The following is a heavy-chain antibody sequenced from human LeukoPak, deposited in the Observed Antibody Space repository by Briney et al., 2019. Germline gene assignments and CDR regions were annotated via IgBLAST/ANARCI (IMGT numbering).Heavy chain of an antibody. J-gene: IGHJ6*02. Sequence: SETLSLTCTVSGGSISSYYWSWIRQPAGKGLEWIGRIYTGGSTNYNPSLKSRVTMSVDTSKNQFSLKLSSVTAADTAVYYCARDMYYGSGTPMQYGMDIWGQGTTVTVSS. CDR2: IYTGGST. V-gene: IGHV4-4*07. CDR1: GGSISSYY. D-gene: IGHD3-10*01. CDR3: ARDMYYGSGTPMQYGMDI.